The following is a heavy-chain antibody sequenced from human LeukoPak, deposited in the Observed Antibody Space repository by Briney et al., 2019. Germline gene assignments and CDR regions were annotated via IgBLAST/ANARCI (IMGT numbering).Heavy chain of an antibody. Sequence: SETLSLTCAVSGGSISSGGYSWSWIRQPPGKGLEWIGYIYHSGSTSYNPYLKSRVTISVDRSKNQFSLKLSSVPAADTAVYYCASGYGSGSYSTLDYWGQGTLVTVSS. CDR2: IYHSGST. D-gene: IGHD3-10*01. CDR1: GGSISSGGYS. V-gene: IGHV4-30-2*01. CDR3: ASGYGSGSYSTLDY. J-gene: IGHJ4*02.